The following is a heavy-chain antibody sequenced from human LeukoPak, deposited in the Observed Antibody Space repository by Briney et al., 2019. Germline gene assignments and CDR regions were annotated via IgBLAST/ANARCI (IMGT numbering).Heavy chain of an antibody. CDR2: IYYSGST. J-gene: IGHJ4*02. D-gene: IGHD2-2*01. V-gene: IGHV4-59*01. Sequence: NTSETLSLTCTVSGGSISSYYWSWIRQPPGKGLEWIGYIYYSGSTNYNPSLKSRDTISVDTSKNQFSLKLSSVTAADTAVYYCARERCTSTNCYYDYWGQGTLVTVSS. CDR3: ARERCTSTNCYYDY. CDR1: GGSISSYY.